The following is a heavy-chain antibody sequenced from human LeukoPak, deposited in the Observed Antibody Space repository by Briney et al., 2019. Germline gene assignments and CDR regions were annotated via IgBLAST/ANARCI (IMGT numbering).Heavy chain of an antibody. Sequence: PGGSLRLSCAASGFTFSSYWMSWVRQAPGKGLEWVANIKQDGSEKYYVDSVKGRFTISRDNAKNSLYLQMNSLRAEDTAVYYCARDDHLTPPRALDYWGQGTLVTVSS. D-gene: IGHD1-26*01. CDR1: GFTFSSYW. V-gene: IGHV3-7*01. J-gene: IGHJ4*02. CDR2: IKQDGSEK. CDR3: ARDDHLTPPRALDY.